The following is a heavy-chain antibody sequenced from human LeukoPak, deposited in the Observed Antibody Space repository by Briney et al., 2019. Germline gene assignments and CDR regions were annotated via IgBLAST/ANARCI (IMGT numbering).Heavy chain of an antibody. CDR3: ARDIREYCSGGSCYRGGPISYYYYYYMDV. Sequence: SETLSLTCTVSGGSISSYYCSWIRQPAGKGLEWIGCIYTSGSTNYNPSLKSRVTMSVDTSTNQFSLKMSSVTAADTAVYYCARDIREYCSGGSCYRGGPISYYYYYYMDVWGKGTTVTVSS. D-gene: IGHD2-15*01. V-gene: IGHV4-4*07. CDR2: IYTSGST. CDR1: GGSISSYY. J-gene: IGHJ6*03.